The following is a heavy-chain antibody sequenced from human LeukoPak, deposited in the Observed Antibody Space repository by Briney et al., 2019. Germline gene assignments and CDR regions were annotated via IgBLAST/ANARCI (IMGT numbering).Heavy chain of an antibody. V-gene: IGHV2-5*01. D-gene: IGHD3-3*01. CDR3: AHAPSSSTIFGVVIDHYYFDY. J-gene: IGHJ4*02. CDR1: GFSLSTSGVG. CDR2: IYWNDDK. Sequence: SGPTLVNPTQTLTLTCTFSGFSLSTSGVGVGWIRQPPGKALEWLALIYWNDDKRYSPSLKSRLTITKDTSKNQVVLTMTNMDPVDTATYYCAHAPSSSTIFGVVIDHYYFDYWGQGTLVTVSS.